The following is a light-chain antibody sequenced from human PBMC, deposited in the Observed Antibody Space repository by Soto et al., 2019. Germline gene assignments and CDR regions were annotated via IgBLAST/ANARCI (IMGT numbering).Light chain of an antibody. Sequence: EVVLTQSPATLSLSPGERATLSCRASQDVNNYLVWYQQKSGHAPRLLIYDASNRATGIPARFSGSGSGTDFTLTISSLDPEDFAVSYCKQRQHWPPLTFGQGTRLESK. CDR3: KQRQHWPPLT. CDR2: DAS. J-gene: IGKJ5*01. V-gene: IGKV3-11*01. CDR1: QDVNNY.